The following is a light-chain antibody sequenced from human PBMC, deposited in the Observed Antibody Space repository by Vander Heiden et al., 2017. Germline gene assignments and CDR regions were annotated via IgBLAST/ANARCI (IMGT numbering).Light chain of an antibody. CDR1: QSISSY. Sequence: DIQMTQSPSSLSASVGDRVTITCRASQSISSYLNWYQQKPGKAPKLLIYAASSLQSGVPSRFSGRGSGTDFTLTISRLQPEDFATYYCHQSDSTPFTFGHGTKVDIK. V-gene: IGKV1-39*01. J-gene: IGKJ3*01. CDR2: AAS. CDR3: HQSDSTPFT.